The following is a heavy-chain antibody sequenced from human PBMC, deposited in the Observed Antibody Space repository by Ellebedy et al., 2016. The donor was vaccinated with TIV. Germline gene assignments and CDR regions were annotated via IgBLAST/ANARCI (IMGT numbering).Heavy chain of an antibody. D-gene: IGHD3-22*01. CDR2: ISDSSIYK. V-gene: IGHV3-21*04. Sequence: GESLKISCAVSGFTFSSYSMNWVRQAPGKGLEWVSSISDSSIYKYYADSVKCRFTISRDNSKNTLFLQMNRLRAEDTAIYYCAKLVTMLVYGSGLDYWGQGTLVTVSS. CDR1: GFTFSSYS. CDR3: AKLVTMLVYGSGLDY. J-gene: IGHJ4*02.